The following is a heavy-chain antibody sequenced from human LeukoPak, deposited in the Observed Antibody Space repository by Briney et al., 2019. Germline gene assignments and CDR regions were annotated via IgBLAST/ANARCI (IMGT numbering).Heavy chain of an antibody. CDR2: IWYDGSNK. CDR3: ARDRGYGSGSYYIDY. J-gene: IGHJ4*02. V-gene: IGHV3-33*01. D-gene: IGHD3-10*01. CDR1: GFTFSSYG. Sequence: GGSLRLSCAASGFTFSSYGMHWVRQAPGKGLEWVAVIWYDGSNKYYADSVKGRFTISRDNSKNTLYLKMNSLGAEDTAVYYCARDRGYGSGSYYIDYWGQGTLVTVSS.